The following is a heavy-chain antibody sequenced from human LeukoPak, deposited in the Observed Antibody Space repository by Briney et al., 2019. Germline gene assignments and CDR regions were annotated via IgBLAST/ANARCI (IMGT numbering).Heavy chain of an antibody. Sequence: SETLSLTCTVSGGSISSGDYYWSWIRQPPGKGLEWIGYIYYSGSTYYNPSIKSRVTISVDTSKNQFSLKLSSVTAADTAVYYCARVQWLRLICWSDPWGQGTLVTVSS. D-gene: IGHD5-12*01. CDR3: ARVQWLRLICWSDP. J-gene: IGHJ5*02. V-gene: IGHV4-30-4*01. CDR1: GGSISSGDYY. CDR2: IYYSGST.